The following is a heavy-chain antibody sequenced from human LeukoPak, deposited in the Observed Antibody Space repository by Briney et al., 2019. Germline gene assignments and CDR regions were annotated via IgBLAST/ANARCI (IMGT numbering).Heavy chain of an antibody. D-gene: IGHD6-13*01. CDR1: GGSISSYY. Sequence: SETLSLTCTASGGSISSYYWSWIRQPPGKGLEWIGYIYYSGSTNYNTSLKSRVTMSLDTSKNQFSLKLSSVTAADTAVYYCARRGQGGYSSTWYFDYGGQGTLVTVSS. CDR3: ARRGQGGYSSTWYFDY. J-gene: IGHJ4*02. V-gene: IGHV4-59*08. CDR2: IYYSGST.